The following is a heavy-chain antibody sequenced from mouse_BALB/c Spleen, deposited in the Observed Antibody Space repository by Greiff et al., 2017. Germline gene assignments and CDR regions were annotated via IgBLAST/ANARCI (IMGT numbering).Heavy chain of an antibody. D-gene: IGHD2-1*01. CDR3: ARDPYCNHYYAMDY. CDR1: GFTFTDYY. J-gene: IGHJ4*01. Sequence: EVKLMESGGGLVQPGGSLRLSCATSGFTFTDYYMSWVRQPPGKALEWLGFIRNKANGYTTEYSASVKGRFTISRDNSQSILYLQMNTLRAEDSATYYCARDPYCNHYYAMDYGGQGTSVTVSS. CDR2: IRNKANGYTT. V-gene: IGHV7-3*02.